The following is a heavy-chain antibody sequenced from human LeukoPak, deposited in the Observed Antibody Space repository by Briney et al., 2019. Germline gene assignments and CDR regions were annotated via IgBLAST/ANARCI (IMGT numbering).Heavy chain of an antibody. D-gene: IGHD3-22*01. CDR3: ARTFDSSGYDYGHYIDY. V-gene: IGHV3-33*08. Sequence: SLRPSCAASGFTFSSYWMHWVRQAPGKGLECVAFIWFDGSDKYYADSVKGRFTISRDNFKNTLYLQMNSLRAEDTAVYYCARTFDSSGYDYGHYIDYWGQGTLVTVSS. CDR2: IWFDGSDK. J-gene: IGHJ4*02. CDR1: GFTFSSYW.